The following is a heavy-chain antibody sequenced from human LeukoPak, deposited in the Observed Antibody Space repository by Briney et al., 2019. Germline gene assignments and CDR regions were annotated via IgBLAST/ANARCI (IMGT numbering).Heavy chain of an antibody. CDR1: GLTFSNYG. Sequence: GGSLRLSCADSGLTFSNYGMSWVRQAPGKGLEWGSAMTGSGDTTYYADSVKGRFTISRDNSKNTLYLQMNSLRAEDTAVYYCAELGITMIGGVWGKGTTVTISS. CDR2: MTGSGDTT. D-gene: IGHD3-10*02. V-gene: IGHV3-23*01. CDR3: AELGITMIGGV. J-gene: IGHJ6*04.